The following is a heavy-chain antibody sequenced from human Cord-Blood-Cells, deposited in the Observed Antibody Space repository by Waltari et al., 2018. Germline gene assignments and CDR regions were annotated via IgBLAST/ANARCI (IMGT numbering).Heavy chain of an antibody. J-gene: IGHJ4*02. V-gene: IGHV4-39*01. CDR1: GGSISSSSYY. CDR3: ARHRDLAWYFDY. Sequence: QLQLQESGPGLVKPSETLSLTCTVSGGSISSSSYYWGWIRQPPGKGLEWIGSIYYSGITYYNPSLKSRVTISVDTSKNQFSLKLSSVTAADTAVYYCARHRDLAWYFDYWGQGTLVTVSS. CDR2: IYYSGIT. D-gene: IGHD3-10*01.